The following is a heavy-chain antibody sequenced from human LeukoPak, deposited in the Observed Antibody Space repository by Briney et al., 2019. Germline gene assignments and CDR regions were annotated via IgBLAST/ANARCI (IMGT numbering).Heavy chain of an antibody. CDR2: INPSGGST. D-gene: IGHD5-18*01. CDR3: ARGLTLQLWLTPGY. Sequence: ASVKVSCKVSGYTLTELSMHWVRQAPGQGLEWMGIINPSGGSTSYAQKFQGRVTMTRDMSTSTVYMELSSLRSEDTAVYYCARGLTLQLWLTPGYWGQGTLVTVSS. V-gene: IGHV1-46*01. J-gene: IGHJ4*02. CDR1: GYTLTELS.